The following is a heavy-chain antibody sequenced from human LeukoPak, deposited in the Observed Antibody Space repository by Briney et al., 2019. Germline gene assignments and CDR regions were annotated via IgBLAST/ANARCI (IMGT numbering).Heavy chain of an antibody. D-gene: IGHD3-3*01. CDR1: AYTFTIYD. V-gene: IGHV1-8*01. CDR2: TNPTSGNT. J-gene: IGHJ5*02. CDR3: AREGTYYDFWSGYFQHWFDP. Sequence: PSVSLSFSSSAYTFTIYDNNWVRHGPGPGQGLMGSTNPTSGNTGYAQQFQGRVTMTRNTSISTAYMELSSLRSEDTAVYYCAREGTYYDFWSGYFQHWFDPWGQGTLVTVSS.